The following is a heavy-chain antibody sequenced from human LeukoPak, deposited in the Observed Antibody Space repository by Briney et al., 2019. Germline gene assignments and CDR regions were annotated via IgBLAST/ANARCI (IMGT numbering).Heavy chain of an antibody. V-gene: IGHV3-48*01. D-gene: IGHD3-10*01. CDR1: GCTFSSYS. CDR2: ISSSSSTI. CDR3: ARSPYGSGSYFDY. J-gene: IGHJ4*02. Sequence: GGSLRLSCAASGCTFSSYSMNWVRQAPGKGLEWVSYISSSSSTIYYADSVKGRFTISRDNAKNSLYLQMNSLRAEDTAVYYCARSPYGSGSYFDYWGQGTLVTVSS.